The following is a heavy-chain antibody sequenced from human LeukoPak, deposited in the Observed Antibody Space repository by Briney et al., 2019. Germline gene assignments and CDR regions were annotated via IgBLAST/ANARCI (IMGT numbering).Heavy chain of an antibody. V-gene: IGHV3-48*01. CDR2: ISSSSSTI. D-gene: IGHD1-26*01. CDR1: GFTLSSYS. Sequence: GGSLRLSCAASGFTLSSYSMNWVRQAPGKGLEWISYISSSSSTIYYADSVKGRFTISRDNAGNSLYLQMNSLRAEDTAVYYCARDLRGTYSRASFDYWGQGTLVTVSS. J-gene: IGHJ4*02. CDR3: ARDLRGTYSRASFDY.